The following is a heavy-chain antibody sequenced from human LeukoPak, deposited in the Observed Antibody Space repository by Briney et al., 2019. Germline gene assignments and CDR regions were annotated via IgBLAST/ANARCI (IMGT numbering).Heavy chain of an antibody. Sequence: LTGGSLRLSCAASGFTVSSNSMSWVRQAPGRGLEWVSIMYSGGITSYADSVKGRFTISRDNSKNTLYLQMNSLRAEDTAVYYCARGAGSSPLGYWGQGTLVTVSS. CDR3: ARGAGSSPLGY. CDR1: GFTVSSNS. D-gene: IGHD6-13*01. V-gene: IGHV3-66*01. CDR2: MYSGGIT. J-gene: IGHJ4*02.